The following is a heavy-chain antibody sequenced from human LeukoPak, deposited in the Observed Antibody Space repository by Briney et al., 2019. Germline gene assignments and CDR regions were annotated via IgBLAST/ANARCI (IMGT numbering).Heavy chain of an antibody. CDR3: ARVRRRDGFYFDY. V-gene: IGHV3-66*01. CDR1: GFTVSSNY. D-gene: IGHD5-24*01. Sequence: PGGSLRLSCAASGFTVSSNYMSWVRQAPGKGLEWVSVIYSGGSTYYADSVKGRFTISRDNSKNTLYLQMNSLRAEDTAVYYCARVRRRDGFYFDYWGQGTLVTVSS. J-gene: IGHJ4*02. CDR2: IYSGGST.